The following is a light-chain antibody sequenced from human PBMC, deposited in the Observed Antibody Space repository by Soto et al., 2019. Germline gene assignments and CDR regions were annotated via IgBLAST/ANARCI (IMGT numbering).Light chain of an antibody. CDR1: QSVSSD. CDR2: GAS. Sequence: EIVLTQSPGTLSLSPGERATLSCMSSQSVSSDYLAWYQHRPGQAPRLLMYGASTRATGIPARFSGSGSGTEFTLTISSLQSEDFAVYYCQQYNNWPPWTFGQGTKVDIK. V-gene: IGKV3-15*01. J-gene: IGKJ1*01. CDR3: QQYNNWPPWT.